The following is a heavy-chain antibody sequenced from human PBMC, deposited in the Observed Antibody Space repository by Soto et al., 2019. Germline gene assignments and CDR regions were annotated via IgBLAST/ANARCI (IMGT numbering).Heavy chain of an antibody. CDR1: GFSLSTSW. V-gene: IGHV3-7*01. J-gene: IGHJ6*02. Sequence: EVQLVESGGGLVQPGGSLRLSCTASGFSLSTSWMTWVRQAPGKGLEWVANIMQDGSDKYYVDSVKGRFTISRDNATNSLSLQMTSLRAEDTAVYYCASKRLYFYGLDVWGQGTTVTVSS. CDR3: ASKRLYFYGLDV. CDR2: IMQDGSDK.